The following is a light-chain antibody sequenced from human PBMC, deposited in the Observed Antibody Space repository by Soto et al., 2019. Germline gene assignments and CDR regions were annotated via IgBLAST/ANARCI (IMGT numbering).Light chain of an antibody. CDR1: QSVSSSY. CDR2: GAS. J-gene: IGKJ1*01. V-gene: IGKV3-20*01. Sequence: EIVLTQSPGTLSLSPGERATLSCRASQSVSSSYLAWYQQKPGQAPRLLIYGASSRATGIPDRFSGSGSGTDFTRTISRLEPEDFAGYYCQQYGSSRTFGQGTKVEIK. CDR3: QQYGSSRT.